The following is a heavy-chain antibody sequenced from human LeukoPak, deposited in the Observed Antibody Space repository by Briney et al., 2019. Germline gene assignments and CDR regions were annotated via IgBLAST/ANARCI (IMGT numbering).Heavy chain of an antibody. V-gene: IGHV3-53*01. D-gene: IGHD5-24*01. CDR2: IFSNGDT. CDR3: TRDQMSY. J-gene: IGHJ4*02. CDR1: EFTLSRNY. Sequence: GGSLRLSCTASEFTLSRNYMLWVRQAPGKGLEWVSLIFSNGDTHYADSVEGRFTISRDTSKNTVSLQMNSLRVEDTAMYYCTRDQMSYWGQGTLVTVSS.